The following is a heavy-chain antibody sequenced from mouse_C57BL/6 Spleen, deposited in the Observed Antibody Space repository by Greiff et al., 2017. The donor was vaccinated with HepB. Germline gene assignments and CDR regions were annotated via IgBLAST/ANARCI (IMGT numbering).Heavy chain of an antibody. Sequence: QVQLQQPGAELVKPGASVKLSCKASGYTFTSYWMQWVKQRPGQGLEWIGEIDPSDSYTNYNQKLKGKATLTVDTSSSTAYRQLSSLTSEDSAVYYCARATTVVPYFDYWGQGTTLTVSS. CDR2: IDPSDSYT. J-gene: IGHJ2*01. CDR3: ARATTVVPYFDY. D-gene: IGHD1-1*01. CDR1: GYTFTSYW. V-gene: IGHV1-50*01.